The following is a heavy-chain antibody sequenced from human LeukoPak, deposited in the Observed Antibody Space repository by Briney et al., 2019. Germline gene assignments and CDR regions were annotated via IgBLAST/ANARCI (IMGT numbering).Heavy chain of an antibody. J-gene: IGHJ6*03. V-gene: IGHV3-23*01. CDR2: ISGSGGST. CDR3: AKRRHDYGDYYQMDV. Sequence: GGSLRLSCAASGFTFSSYEMNWVRQAPGKGLEWVSAISGSGGSTYYADSVKGRFTISRDNSKNTLYLQMNSLRADDTAVYYCAKRRHDYGDYYQMDVWGKGTTVTVSS. CDR1: GFTFSSYE. D-gene: IGHD4-17*01.